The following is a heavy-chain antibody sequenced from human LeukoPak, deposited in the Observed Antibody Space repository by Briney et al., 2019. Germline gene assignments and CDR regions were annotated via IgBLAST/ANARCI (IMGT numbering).Heavy chain of an antibody. Sequence: PGGSLRLSCAASGFTFSSYAMSWVRQAPGKGLECVSSISSSSSYIYYADSVKGRFTISRDNAKNSLYLQMNSLRAEDTAVYYCARDWGYYYYYGMDVWGQGTTVTVSS. CDR1: GFTFSSYA. CDR3: ARDWGYYYYYGMDV. J-gene: IGHJ6*02. V-gene: IGHV3-21*01. D-gene: IGHD3-16*01. CDR2: ISSSSSYI.